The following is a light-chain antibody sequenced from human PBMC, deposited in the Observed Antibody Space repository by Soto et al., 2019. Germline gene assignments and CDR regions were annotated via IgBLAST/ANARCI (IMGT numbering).Light chain of an antibody. CDR3: QQYNNWPRT. CDR2: VES. Sequence: EIVMTQSPATLYLSPGERATLSCRASQSVSSTLAGYQQKPGQAPRLLLYVESTRPTGIPARFSGSGSGTEFTLTISSLQSEDFAVYYCQQYNNWPRTFGQGTKVEIK. V-gene: IGKV3-15*01. CDR1: QSVSST. J-gene: IGKJ1*01.